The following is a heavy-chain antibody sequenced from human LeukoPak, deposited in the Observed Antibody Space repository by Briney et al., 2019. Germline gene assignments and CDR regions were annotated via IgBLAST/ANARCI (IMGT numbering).Heavy chain of an antibody. CDR2: ISSSSSYI. D-gene: IGHD3-22*01. CDR3: VRDHTYYYDSSGYSPQGNWFDP. V-gene: IGHV3-21*01. J-gene: IGHJ5*02. Sequence: GGSLRLSCAASGFTFSSYSMNWVRQAPGKGLEWVSSISSSSSYIYYADSVKGRFTISRDNAKNSLYLQMNSLRAEDTAVYYCVRDHTYYYDSSGYSPQGNWFDPWGQGTLVTVSS. CDR1: GFTFSSYS.